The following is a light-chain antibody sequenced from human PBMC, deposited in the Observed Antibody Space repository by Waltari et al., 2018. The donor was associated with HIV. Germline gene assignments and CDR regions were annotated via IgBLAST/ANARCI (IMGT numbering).Light chain of an antibody. CDR3: SSYTSSSTLV. Sequence: QSALTQPASVSGSLGQPLTISCTGTRSDVGGSTYLAWYQQHPGKDPKLMIYEVSNRPAGVSNRFSGSKSGNTASLTISGLQAEDEADYYCSSYTSSSTLVFGGGTKLTVL. CDR2: EVS. CDR1: RSDVGGSTY. J-gene: IGLJ2*01. V-gene: IGLV2-14*01.